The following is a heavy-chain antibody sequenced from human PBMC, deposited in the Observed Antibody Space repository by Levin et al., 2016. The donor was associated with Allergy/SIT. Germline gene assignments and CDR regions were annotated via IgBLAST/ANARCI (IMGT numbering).Heavy chain of an antibody. CDR3: AHHLNFWSGYAPVYYFDY. CDR2: IYWDDDK. Sequence: WIRQPPGKALEWLALIYWDDDKRYSPSLKSRLTITKDTSKNQVVLTMTNMDPVDTATYYCAHHLNFWSGYAPVYYFDYWGQGTLVTVSS. V-gene: IGHV2-5*02. D-gene: IGHD3-3*01. J-gene: IGHJ4*02.